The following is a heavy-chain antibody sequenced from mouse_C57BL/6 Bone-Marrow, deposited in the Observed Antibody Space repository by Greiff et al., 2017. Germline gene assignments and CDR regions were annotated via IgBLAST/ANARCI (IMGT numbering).Heavy chain of an antibody. CDR3: VRGRDYYGSKDYAMDY. D-gene: IGHD1-1*01. J-gene: IGHJ4*01. Sequence: DVMLVESGGGLVQPKGSLKLSCAASGFTFNTYAMHWVRQAPGKGLEWVARIRSKSSNYATYYADSVKDRFTISRDDSQSMLYLQMNNLKTEDTAMYYCVRGRDYYGSKDYAMDYWGQGTSVTVSS. V-gene: IGHV10-3*01. CDR2: IRSKSSNYAT. CDR1: GFTFNTYA.